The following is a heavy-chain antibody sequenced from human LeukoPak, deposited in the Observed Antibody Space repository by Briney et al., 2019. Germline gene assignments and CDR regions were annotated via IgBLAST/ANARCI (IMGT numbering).Heavy chain of an antibody. D-gene: IGHD3-3*01. CDR3: ARGRGGTIFGVVAFDY. CDR2: ISYDVSHE. V-gene: IGHV3-30*03. CDR1: GFTFSSYG. J-gene: IGHJ4*02. Sequence: QPGRSLRLSCAASGFTFSSYGMHWVRQAPGKGLEWVAVISYDVSHEYYADSVKGRFTISRDAFNNTLYLQMNTLRAEDTAVYYCARGRGGTIFGVVAFDYWGQGTLVTVSS.